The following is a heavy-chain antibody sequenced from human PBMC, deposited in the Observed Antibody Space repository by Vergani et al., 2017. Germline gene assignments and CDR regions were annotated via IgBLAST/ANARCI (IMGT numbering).Heavy chain of an antibody. D-gene: IGHD2-21*01. V-gene: IGHV3-23*01. Sequence: EVQLLESGGNLLQPGGSLRLSCGASGFTFSSYAMTWVRLAPGKGLQWVSAISGSCVNTFYTDSVKGRITISRDNYKDTLYLQMNSLRVEDTAIYYCAKARDPDCKGGNCYSYYYGLDRWVQGTKVTVSS. J-gene: IGHJ6*02. CDR1: GFTFSSYA. CDR3: AKARDPDCKGGNCYSYYYGLDR. CDR2: ISGSCVNT.